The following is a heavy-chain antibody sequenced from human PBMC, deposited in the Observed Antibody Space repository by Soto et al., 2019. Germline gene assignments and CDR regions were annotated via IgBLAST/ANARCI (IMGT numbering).Heavy chain of an antibody. CDR2: IYHSGST. D-gene: IGHD3-10*01. CDR3: ARENSNGSGPYVY. CDR1: GYSISSGFY. J-gene: IGHJ4*02. Sequence: SETLSLTCAVSGYSISSGFYWGWIRQPPGKGLEWIGNIYHSGSTYYNPSLKSRVTISVDTSKNQFSLKLRSVTAADTAVYYCARENSNGSGPYVYWGQGTLVTVYS. V-gene: IGHV4-38-2*02.